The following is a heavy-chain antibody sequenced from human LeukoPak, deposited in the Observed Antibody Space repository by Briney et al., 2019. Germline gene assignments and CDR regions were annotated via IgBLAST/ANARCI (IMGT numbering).Heavy chain of an antibody. CDR1: GFTFSSSW. Sequence: PGGSLRLSCEPSGFTFSSSWMNWVRQAPGKGLEWVANIKHDGSEKYYLDSVKGRFTISRDNAKNSMYLQMNSLSAEDTAVYYCVRASAGTYFDYWGQGTLVTVSS. D-gene: IGHD6-19*01. CDR3: VRASAGTYFDY. J-gene: IGHJ4*02. V-gene: IGHV3-7*01. CDR2: IKHDGSEK.